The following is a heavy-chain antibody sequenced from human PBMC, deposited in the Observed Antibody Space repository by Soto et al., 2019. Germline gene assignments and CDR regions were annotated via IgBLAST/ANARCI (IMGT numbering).Heavy chain of an antibody. Sequence: GGSLRLSCVASGLTFSSYSMNWVRQAPGKGLEWVSYISSSSSTIYYADSVKGRFTISRDNAKNSLYLQMNSLRAEDTAVYYCARANWNDDYYYYYMDVWGKGTTVTVSS. CDR3: ARANWNDDYYYYYMDV. V-gene: IGHV3-48*01. CDR1: GLTFSSYS. D-gene: IGHD1-1*01. CDR2: ISSSSSTI. J-gene: IGHJ6*03.